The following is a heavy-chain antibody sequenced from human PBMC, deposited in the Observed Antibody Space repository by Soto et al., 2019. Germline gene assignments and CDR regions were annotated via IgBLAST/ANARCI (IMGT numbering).Heavy chain of an antibody. V-gene: IGHV4-31*03. J-gene: IGHJ6*02. CDR3: ATRTDYYYGSGSLGGMDV. CDR2: IYYSGST. D-gene: IGHD3-10*01. CDR1: GGSISSGSYY. Sequence: QVQLQESGPGLVKPSQTLSLTCTVSGGSISSGSYYWSWIRQLPGKGLEWIGYIYYSGSTYYNPSHKSRVTISVDTSKNQFSLKQNSVTAADTAVYYCATRTDYYYGSGSLGGMDVWGQGTTVTVSS.